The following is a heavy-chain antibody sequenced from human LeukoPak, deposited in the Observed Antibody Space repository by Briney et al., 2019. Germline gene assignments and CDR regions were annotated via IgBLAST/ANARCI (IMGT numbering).Heavy chain of an antibody. Sequence: KPSETLSLTCNAFGVSISNYFWSWLRQPAGKGLEWIGRFYASGTTYYNPSLRSRVTLSMDTSKDHFSLKLTSVTAADTAVYYCARTHCGGGSCDTFDPWGQGTLVTVSS. D-gene: IGHD2-21*01. V-gene: IGHV4-4*07. CDR3: ARTHCGGGSCDTFDP. CDR2: FYASGTT. J-gene: IGHJ5*02. CDR1: GVSISNYF.